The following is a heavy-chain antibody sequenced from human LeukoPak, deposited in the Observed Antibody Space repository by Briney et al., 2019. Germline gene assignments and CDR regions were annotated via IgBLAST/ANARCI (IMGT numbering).Heavy chain of an antibody. J-gene: IGHJ4*02. CDR1: GGSITSYY. CDR2: IYYSGSN. CDR3: ARENWVFDY. V-gene: IGHV4-59*12. Sequence: KPSETLSLTCTVSGGSITSYYWSWIRQPPGKGLEWIGYIYYSGSNNYNPSLKSRVTMSVDTSKNQISLKVRSVTAADTAVYYCARENWVFDYWGQGILVTVSS. D-gene: IGHD7-27*01.